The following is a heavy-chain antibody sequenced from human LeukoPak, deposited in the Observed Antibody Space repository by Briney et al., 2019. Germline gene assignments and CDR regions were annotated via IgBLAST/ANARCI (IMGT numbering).Heavy chain of an antibody. V-gene: IGHV3-7*01. J-gene: IGHJ6*03. CDR1: GFTFSSYW. D-gene: IGHD1-1*01. CDR2: IKQDGSEK. CDR3: ARLYELGYNWNDGFSFGLYYYYMDV. Sequence: PGGSLRLSCAASGFTFSSYWMSWVRQAPGKGLEWVANIKQDGSEKYYVDSVKGRFTISRDNAKNSLYLQMNSLRAEDTAVYYCARLYELGYNWNDGFSFGLYYYYMDVWGKGTTVTVSS.